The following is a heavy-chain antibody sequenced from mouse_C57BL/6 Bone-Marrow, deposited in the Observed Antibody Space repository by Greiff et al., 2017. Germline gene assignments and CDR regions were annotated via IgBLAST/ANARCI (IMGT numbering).Heavy chain of an antibody. D-gene: IGHD2-3*01. CDR3: ADGYYDAMDY. CDR2: IDPSDSYT. Sequence: VQLQQPGAELVRPGPSVKLSCKASGYTFTSYWMHWVKQRPGQGLEWIGVIDPSDSYTNYNQKFKGKATLTVDTSSSTAYMQLSSLTSEDSAVYYCADGYYDAMDYWGQGTSVTVSS. CDR1: GYTFTSYW. J-gene: IGHJ4*01. V-gene: IGHV1-59*01.